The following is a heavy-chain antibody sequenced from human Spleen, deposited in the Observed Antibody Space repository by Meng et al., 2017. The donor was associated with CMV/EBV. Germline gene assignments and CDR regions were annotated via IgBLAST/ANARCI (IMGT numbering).Heavy chain of an antibody. Sequence: GESLKISCAASGFTFSSFIMTWVRLAPGKGLEWVSSISSSSSYIYYADSVKGRFTISRDNAKNSLYLQMNSLRAEDTAVYYCARGSRRSSTSSGPPGIWGQGTMVTVSS. CDR2: ISSSSSYI. J-gene: IGHJ3*02. V-gene: IGHV3-21*01. D-gene: IGHD2-2*01. CDR1: GFTFSSFI. CDR3: ARGSRRSSTSSGPPGI.